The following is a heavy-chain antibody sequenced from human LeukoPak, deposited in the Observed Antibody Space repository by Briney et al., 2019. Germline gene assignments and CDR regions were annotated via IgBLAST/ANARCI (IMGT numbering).Heavy chain of an antibody. CDR2: ITGRGDDT. J-gene: IGHJ4*02. D-gene: IGHD3-3*02. V-gene: IGHV3-23*01. Sequence: GGSLRLSCAASGFMFKSYAMSWVRQAPGKGLEWLSGITGRGDDTKYADSVKGRFIISRDNSKNTVHLHLNGLTVEDAAVYYCAKDIFSSVGTPDYWGRGTRVTVSS. CDR1: GFMFKSYA. CDR3: AKDIFSSVGTPDY.